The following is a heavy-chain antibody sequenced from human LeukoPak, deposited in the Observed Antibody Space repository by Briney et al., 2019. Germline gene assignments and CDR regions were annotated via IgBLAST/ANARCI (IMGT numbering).Heavy chain of an antibody. J-gene: IGHJ4*02. V-gene: IGHV1-18*01. CDR1: GYTFTSYG. CDR3: ARVDRVGASRGCDY. D-gene: IGHD1-26*01. Sequence: ASVKVSCKASGYTFTSYGISWVRQAPGQGLEWMGWISAYNGNTNYAQKLQGRVTMTTDTSTSTGYMELRSLRSDDTAVCYCARVDRVGASRGCDYWGRGTLVTVSS. CDR2: ISAYNGNT.